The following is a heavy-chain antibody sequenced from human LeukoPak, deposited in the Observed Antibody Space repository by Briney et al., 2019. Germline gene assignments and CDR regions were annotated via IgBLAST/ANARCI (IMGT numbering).Heavy chain of an antibody. V-gene: IGHV3-21*01. CDR1: GFTFSSYS. CDR3: AKRDTAMAPGGH. J-gene: IGHJ4*02. Sequence: PGGSLRLSCAASGFTFSSYSMNWVRQAPGKGLEWVSSISSSSSYIYYADSVKGRFTISRDNAKNTLYLQMNSLRAEDTAVYYCAKRDTAMAPGGHWGQGTLVTVSS. CDR2: ISSSSSYI. D-gene: IGHD5-18*01.